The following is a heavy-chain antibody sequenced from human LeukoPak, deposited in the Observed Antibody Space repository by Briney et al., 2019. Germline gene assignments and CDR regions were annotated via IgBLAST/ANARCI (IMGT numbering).Heavy chain of an antibody. CDR3: ARNGRVRRVVKDLSEY. J-gene: IGHJ4*02. CDR1: GGTFSSYA. V-gene: IGHV1-69*06. Sequence: EASVKVSCKTSGGTFSSYAITWVRQTPGQGLEWMGGIIPLFGTANYAQKFQDRVTITADKSTSTAYMELSSLRSEDTAVYYCARNGRVRRVVKDLSEYWGQGTLVAVSS. D-gene: IGHD3-10*01. CDR2: IIPLFGTA.